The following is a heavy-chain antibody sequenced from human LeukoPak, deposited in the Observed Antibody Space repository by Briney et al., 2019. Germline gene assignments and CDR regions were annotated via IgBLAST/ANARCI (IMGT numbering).Heavy chain of an antibody. CDR2: IYPGDSDT. Sequence: KAGESLKISCKGSGYSFTNYWIGWVRQMPGKGLEWMGIIYPGDSDTRYSPSFQGQVTISADKSISTAYLQWSSLKASDTAMYYCARLSAADPPFYHFDYWGQGTLVTVSS. D-gene: IGHD6-13*01. J-gene: IGHJ4*02. V-gene: IGHV5-51*01. CDR3: ARLSAADPPFYHFDY. CDR1: GYSFTNYW.